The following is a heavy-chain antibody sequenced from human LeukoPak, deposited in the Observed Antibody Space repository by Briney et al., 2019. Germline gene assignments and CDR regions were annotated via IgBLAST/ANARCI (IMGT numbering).Heavy chain of an antibody. Sequence: PGGSLRLSCAASGFTFSSYSMNWVRQAPGKGLEWVSSISSSSSYIYYADSVKGRFTISRDNAKNSLYLQMNSLRAEDTAVYYCARVGIAVAGTNFDYWGQGTLVTVSS. CDR1: GFTFSSYS. J-gene: IGHJ4*02. CDR3: ARVGIAVAGTNFDY. D-gene: IGHD6-19*01. V-gene: IGHV3-21*04. CDR2: ISSSSSYI.